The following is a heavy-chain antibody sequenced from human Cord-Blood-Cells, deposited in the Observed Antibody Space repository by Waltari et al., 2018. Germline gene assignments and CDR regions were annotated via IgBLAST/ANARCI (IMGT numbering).Heavy chain of an antibody. CDR3: ARTGYSSGWSDAFDI. D-gene: IGHD6-19*01. CDR2: INHRGST. J-gene: IGHJ3*02. Sequence: QVQLQQWGAGLLKPSETLSLTCAVQGGSFSGYYWTWFRQPPGKVLEWIGEINHRGSTNYNPSLKSRVTISVDTSKNQFSLKLSSVTAADTAVYYCARTGYSSGWSDAFDIWGQGTMVTVSS. CDR1: GGSFSGYY. V-gene: IGHV4-34*01.